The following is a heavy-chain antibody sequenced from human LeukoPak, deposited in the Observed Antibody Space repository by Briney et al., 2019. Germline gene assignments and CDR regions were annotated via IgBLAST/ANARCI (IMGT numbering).Heavy chain of an antibody. D-gene: IGHD1-26*01. J-gene: IGHJ4*02. V-gene: IGHV4-34*01. CDR2: INHSGST. CDR3: ARGRATSAYY. Sequence: SETLSLTCAVYGGSFSGYYWSWIRQPPGKGLEWIGEINHSGSTNYNPSLKSRVTISVDTSKNQFSLKLSSVTAADTAVYYCARGRATSAYYWGQGTLVTVSS. CDR1: GGSFSGYY.